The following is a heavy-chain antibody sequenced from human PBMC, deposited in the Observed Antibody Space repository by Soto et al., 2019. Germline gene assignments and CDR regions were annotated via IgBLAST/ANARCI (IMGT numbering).Heavy chain of an antibody. V-gene: IGHV3-74*01. Sequence: EAQLVESGGGLVQPGGSLRLSCTASGFTFTGFWMHWVRQVPGKGLVWVSQINEDGSLATYADSVKGRFTISRDNAKNTVCLQMNSLGGEDTAVYYCARDLRCGGANSNAPPWGQGTLVTVSS. CDR1: GFTFTGFW. CDR3: ARDLRCGGANSNAPP. CDR2: INEDGSLA. J-gene: IGHJ5*02. D-gene: IGHD3-16*01.